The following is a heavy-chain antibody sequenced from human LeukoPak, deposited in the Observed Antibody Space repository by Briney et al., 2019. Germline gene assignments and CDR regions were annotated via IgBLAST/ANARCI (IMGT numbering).Heavy chain of an antibody. V-gene: IGHV1-46*01. CDR1: GYSFTSNY. J-gene: IGHJ4*02. Sequence: ASVKVSCKASGYSFTSNYIHWVRQAPGQGLEWMGMIYPRDGSTSYAQRFQDRVTVTRDTSTSTVHMELSGLRSEDPAVYYCARDQEGFDYWGQGTQVTVSS. CDR3: ARDQEGFDY. CDR2: IYPRDGST.